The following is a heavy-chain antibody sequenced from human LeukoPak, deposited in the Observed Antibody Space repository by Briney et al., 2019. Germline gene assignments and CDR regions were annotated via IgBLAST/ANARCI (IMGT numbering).Heavy chain of an antibody. Sequence: GGSLRLSCAASGFTVSSNCMSWVRQAPGKGLEWVSFIYSGGNTYYADSVKGRFTISRDNSKNTVHLQMNSLRAEDTAMYYCARRAGDYSHPYDYWGQGTLVTVSS. CDR1: GFTVSSNC. CDR3: ARRAGDYSHPYDY. J-gene: IGHJ4*02. D-gene: IGHD3-22*01. CDR2: IYSGGNT. V-gene: IGHV3-53*01.